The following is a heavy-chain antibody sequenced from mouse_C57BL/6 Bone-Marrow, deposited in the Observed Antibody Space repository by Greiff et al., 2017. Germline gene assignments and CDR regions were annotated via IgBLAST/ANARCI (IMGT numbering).Heavy chain of an antibody. CDR1: GFTFSSYA. J-gene: IGHJ4*01. CDR2: ISSGGDYI. V-gene: IGHV5-9-1*02. CDR3: TRTTVVDYAMDY. Sequence: EVQVVESGAGLVKPGGSLKLSCAASGFTFSSYAMSWVRQTPEKRLEWVAYISSGGDYIYYADTVKGRFTISRDNARNTLYLQMSSLKSEDTAMYYCTRTTVVDYAMDYWGQGTSVTVSS. D-gene: IGHD1-1*01.